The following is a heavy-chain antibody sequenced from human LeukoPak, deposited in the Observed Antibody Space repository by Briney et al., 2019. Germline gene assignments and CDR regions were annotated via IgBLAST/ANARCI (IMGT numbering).Heavy chain of an antibody. CDR1: GYTFTSYY. CDR2: INPSGGST. V-gene: IGHV1-46*01. Sequence: ASVKVSCKASGYTFTSYYMHWVRQAPGQGLEWMGIINPSGGSTSYAQKFQGRVTMTRDMSTSTVYMELSSLRSEDTAVYYCARDCSSTSCYMGSEYYYYMDVWGKGTTVTVSS. D-gene: IGHD2-2*02. CDR3: ARDCSSTSCYMGSEYYYYMDV. J-gene: IGHJ6*03.